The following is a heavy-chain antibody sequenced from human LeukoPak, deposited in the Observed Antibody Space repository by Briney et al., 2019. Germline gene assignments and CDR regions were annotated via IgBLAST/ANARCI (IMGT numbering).Heavy chain of an antibody. D-gene: IGHD3-3*01. J-gene: IGHJ4*02. CDR3: ARGLDYDFWSGDFLDY. CDR1: GGSFSGYY. Sequence: SETLSLTCAVYGGSFSGYYWSWIRQPPGKGLEWIGEINHSGSTNYNPSLKSRVTISVDTSKNQFSLKLSSVTAADTAVYYCARGLDYDFWSGDFLDYWGQGTLVTVSS. CDR2: INHSGST. V-gene: IGHV4-34*01.